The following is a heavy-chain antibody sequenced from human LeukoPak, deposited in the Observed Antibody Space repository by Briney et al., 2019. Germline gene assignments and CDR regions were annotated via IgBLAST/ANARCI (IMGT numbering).Heavy chain of an antibody. D-gene: IGHD3-10*01. CDR3: AKSTGSGSYSRRLFDF. CDR1: GESFSGYY. J-gene: IGHJ4*02. CDR2: IYYSGIT. V-gene: IGHV4-59*01. Sequence: SETLSLTCAVYGESFSGYYWSWIRQPPGKGLEWIGYIYYSGITNYNPSLESRLTISLDTSKNQLSLRLSSVTAADTAVYYCAKSTGSGSYSRRLFDFWGQGTLVTVSS.